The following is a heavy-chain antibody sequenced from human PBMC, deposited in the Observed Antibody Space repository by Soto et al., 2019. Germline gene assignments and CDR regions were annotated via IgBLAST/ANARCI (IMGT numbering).Heavy chain of an antibody. CDR3: ARHLGSSGYSAYDY. J-gene: IGHJ4*02. Sequence: PSETLSLTCIVSGGSISSSSYYWGWIRQPPGKGLERIGSISHTGSTYYNTSLKSRVTISVDTSKNQFSLKVSAVTAADTVVYYCARHLGSSGYSAYDYWGQGTLVIVSS. D-gene: IGHD3-22*01. V-gene: IGHV4-39*01. CDR1: GGSISSSSYY. CDR2: ISHTGST.